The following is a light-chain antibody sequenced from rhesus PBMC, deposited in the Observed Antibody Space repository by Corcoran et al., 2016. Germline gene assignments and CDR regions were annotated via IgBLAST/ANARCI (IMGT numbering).Light chain of an antibody. CDR1: SSDVGGYNY. CDR3: CSYTTSSTYI. J-gene: IGLJ1*01. CDR2: GVS. Sequence: QAAPTQPPSVSGSPGQSVTISCTGTSSDVGGYNYVSWYQQHPGKAPKLMIYGVSKRPSGVSDRFSGSKSGNTASLTISGLQAEDEPDYYCCSYTTSSTYIFGAGTRLTVL. V-gene: IGLV2S7*01.